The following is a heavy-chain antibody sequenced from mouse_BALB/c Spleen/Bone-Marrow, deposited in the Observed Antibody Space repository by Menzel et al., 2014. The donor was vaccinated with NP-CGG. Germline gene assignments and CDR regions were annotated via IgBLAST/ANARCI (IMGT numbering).Heavy chain of an antibody. CDR3: TRTTEGFDY. CDR2: IYPSDSYT. V-gene: IGHV1-69*02. D-gene: IGHD1-1*01. Sequence: VQLQQSGAELVRPGASVKLSCKASGYTFTSYWINWVKQRPGQGLEWIGNIYPSDSYTNYNQEFKDKATLTVDKSSSTAYMQLSSPTSEDSAVYYCTRTTEGFDYWGQGTTLTVSS. CDR1: GYTFTSYW. J-gene: IGHJ2*01.